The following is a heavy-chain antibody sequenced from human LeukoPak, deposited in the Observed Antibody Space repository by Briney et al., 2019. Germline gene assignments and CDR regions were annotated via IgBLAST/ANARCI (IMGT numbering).Heavy chain of an antibody. CDR3: ARVVGSPPYYFDY. CDR1: GFTFSSYW. D-gene: IGHD1-26*01. V-gene: IGHV3-74*01. Sequence: PGGSLRLSCAASGFTFSSYWMHWVRQAPGKGLVWVSRINTDGSSTSYADSVKGRFTISRDNAKNTLYLQMISLRAEDTAVYYCARVVGSPPYYFDYWGQGTLVTVSS. J-gene: IGHJ4*02. CDR2: INTDGSST.